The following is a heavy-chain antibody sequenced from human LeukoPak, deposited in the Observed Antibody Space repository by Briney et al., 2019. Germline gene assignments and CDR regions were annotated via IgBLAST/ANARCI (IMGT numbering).Heavy chain of an antibody. CDR2: IRYDGSNK. V-gene: IGHV3-30*02. Sequence: GGSLRLSCAASGFTFSSYGMHWVRQAPGKGLEWVAFIRYDGSNKYYADSVKGRFTISRDNSKNSLYLQMNSLRAEDTAVYYCARDLIIWGASLLGAFDIWGQGTMVTVSS. CDR3: ARDLIIWGASLLGAFDI. J-gene: IGHJ3*02. CDR1: GFTFSSYG. D-gene: IGHD3-16*01.